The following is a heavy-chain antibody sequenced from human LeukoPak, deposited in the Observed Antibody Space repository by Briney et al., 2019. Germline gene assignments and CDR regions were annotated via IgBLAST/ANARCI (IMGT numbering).Heavy chain of an antibody. CDR1: GFTFRNAS. CDR2: IRSKTGGGTT. V-gene: IGHV3-15*01. Sequence: GGSLRLSCAASGFTFRNASMSWVCQAPGKGLEWVGRIRSKTGGGTTDYAAPVKGRFTISRDDSKNTLYLQMNSLTTEDTAVYFCAHRDTTMVRVDYWGQGTLVTVSS. J-gene: IGHJ4*02. CDR3: AHRDTTMVRVDY. D-gene: IGHD5-18*01.